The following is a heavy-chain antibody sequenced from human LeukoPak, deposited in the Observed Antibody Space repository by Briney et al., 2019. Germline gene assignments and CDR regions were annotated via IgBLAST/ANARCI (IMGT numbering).Heavy chain of an antibody. CDR3: ARGGRWLQLRPPNYFDY. V-gene: IGHV4-30-4*01. D-gene: IGHD5-24*01. J-gene: IGHJ4*02. CDR2: IYYSGST. CDR1: GGSISSGDYY. Sequence: SQTLSLTCTVSGGSISSGDYYWSWIRQPPGKGLEWIGYIYYSGSTNYNPSLKSRVTISVDTSKNQFSLKLSSVTAAGTAVYYRARGGRWLQLRPPNYFDYWGQGTLVTVSS.